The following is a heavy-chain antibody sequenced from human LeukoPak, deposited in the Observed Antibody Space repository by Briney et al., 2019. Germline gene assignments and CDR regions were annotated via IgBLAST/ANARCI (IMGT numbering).Heavy chain of an antibody. CDR3: AREGGSSWYGIDY. V-gene: IGHV4-59*01. D-gene: IGHD6-13*01. CDR2: IYYSGST. J-gene: IGHJ4*02. CDR1: GGSISSYY. Sequence: SETLSLTCTVSGGSISSYYWSWIRQPPGKGLEWIGYIYYSGSTNYNPSLKSRVTISVDTSKNQFSLKLSSVTAADTAVYYCAREGGSSWYGIDYWGQGTLATLSS.